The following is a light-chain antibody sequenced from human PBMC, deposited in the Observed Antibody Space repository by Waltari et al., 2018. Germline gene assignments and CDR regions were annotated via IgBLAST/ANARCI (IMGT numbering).Light chain of an antibody. CDR1: SSDVGGYNY. Sequence: QSALTQPASVSGSPGQSITISCIGTSSDVGGYNYVSWYQQHPGKVPKLLIYYVSNRPSGVSNRCSGSKSGNTASLTISGLQAEDEADYYCSSYTSISTPVVFGGGTKLTVL. V-gene: IGLV2-14*03. CDR2: YVS. CDR3: SSYTSISTPVV. J-gene: IGLJ2*01.